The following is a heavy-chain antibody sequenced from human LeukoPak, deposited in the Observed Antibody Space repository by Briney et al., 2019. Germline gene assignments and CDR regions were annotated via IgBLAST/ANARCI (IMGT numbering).Heavy chain of an antibody. V-gene: IGHV4-30-4*08. Sequence: SETLSLTSTVSGGSISSGDYYWSWIRQPPGKGLEWIGYIYYSGSTYYNPSLKSRVTISVDTSKNQFSLKLSSVTAADTAVYYCARRSYYYDSSGYPHDAFDIWGQGTMVTVSS. D-gene: IGHD3-22*01. CDR2: IYYSGST. CDR3: ARRSYYYDSSGYPHDAFDI. CDR1: GGSISSGDYY. J-gene: IGHJ3*02.